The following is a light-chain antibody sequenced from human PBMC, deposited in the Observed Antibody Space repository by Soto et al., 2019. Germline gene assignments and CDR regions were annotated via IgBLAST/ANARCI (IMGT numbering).Light chain of an antibody. CDR3: AAWDASLSVGV. J-gene: IGLJ1*01. V-gene: IGLV2-14*01. CDR2: DVN. Sequence: HSVLTQPASVSGAPGQAITISCTGTSSDVGGYNVSWYQQHPGKAPKLMIFDVNKRPSGVPNRFSGSKSGTSASLAISGLRSEDEADYYCAAWDASLSVGVFGTGTTVIV. CDR1: SSDVGGYN.